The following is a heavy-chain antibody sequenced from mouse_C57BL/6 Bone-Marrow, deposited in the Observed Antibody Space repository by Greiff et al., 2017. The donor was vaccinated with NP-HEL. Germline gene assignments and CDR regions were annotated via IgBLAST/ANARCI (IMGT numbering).Heavy chain of an antibody. CDR2: IDPSDSYT. CDR3: ARGRWLDV. Sequence: QVHVKQPGAELVMPGASVKLSCKASGYTFTSYWMHWVKQRPGQGLEWIGEIDPSDSYTNYNQKFKGKSTLTVDKSSSTAYMQLSSLTSEDSAVYYCARGRWLDVWGTGTTVTVSS. J-gene: IGHJ1*03. V-gene: IGHV1-69*01. D-gene: IGHD2-3*01. CDR1: GYTFTSYW.